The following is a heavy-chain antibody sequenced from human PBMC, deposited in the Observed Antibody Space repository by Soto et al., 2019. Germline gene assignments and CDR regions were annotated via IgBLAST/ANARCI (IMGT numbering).Heavy chain of an antibody. Sequence: GGSLRLSCAASGLTFTNYAMSWVRQAPGKGLEWVSGITGSGAVISYADSVKGRFTISRDTSQNTLYLQMNSLRAEDTAVYYSAKDHRIAASLYYFDYRGKGTLGTASS. J-gene: IGHJ4*02. D-gene: IGHD6-13*01. V-gene: IGHV3-23*01. CDR1: GLTFTNYA. CDR2: ITGSGAVI. CDR3: AKDHRIAASLYYFDY.